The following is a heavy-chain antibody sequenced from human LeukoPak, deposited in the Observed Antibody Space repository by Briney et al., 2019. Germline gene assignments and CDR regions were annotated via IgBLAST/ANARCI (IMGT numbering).Heavy chain of an antibody. CDR1: GYTFTDYA. Sequence: GASVKVSCKASGYTFTDYAIHWVRQAPGQSLEWMGWINAGNGNTKYSQKFQGRVTITRDTSASTAHMDLSSLRSEDTAVYYCARGPPHYYDSSGESDSWGQGTLVTVSS. J-gene: IGHJ5*01. CDR2: INAGNGNT. D-gene: IGHD3-22*01. CDR3: ARGPPHYYDSSGESDS. V-gene: IGHV1-3*01.